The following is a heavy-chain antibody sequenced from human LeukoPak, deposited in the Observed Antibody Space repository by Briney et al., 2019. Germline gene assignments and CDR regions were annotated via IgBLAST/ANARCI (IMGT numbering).Heavy chain of an antibody. D-gene: IGHD2-8*01. CDR1: GFTFSRYW. Sequence: GGSLRLSCAASGFTFSRYWISWVRQAPGKGLEWVANIKQDGSEKYYVDSVKGRFAISRDNAKNSLYLQMNSLRGEDTAVYYCVRVSCTNGVCYGFDYWGQGTLVTVSS. CDR2: IKQDGSEK. J-gene: IGHJ4*02. CDR3: VRVSCTNGVCYGFDY. V-gene: IGHV3-7*01.